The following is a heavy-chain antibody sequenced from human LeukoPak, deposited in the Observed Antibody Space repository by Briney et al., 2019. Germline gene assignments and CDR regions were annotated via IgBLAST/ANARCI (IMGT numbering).Heavy chain of an antibody. V-gene: IGHV4-38-2*02. J-gene: IGHJ3*02. CDR2: IFYSGNT. D-gene: IGHD1-7*01. CDR3: AREWNYYAFEI. Sequence: SETLSLTCTVSGYSISSGYYWAWIRQPPRKGLQWIGSIFYSGNTYYNPSLKSRVTFSVDTSKNQFSLKVSSVTAADTAIYYCAREWNYYAFEIWGQGTMVTVSS. CDR1: GYSISSGYY.